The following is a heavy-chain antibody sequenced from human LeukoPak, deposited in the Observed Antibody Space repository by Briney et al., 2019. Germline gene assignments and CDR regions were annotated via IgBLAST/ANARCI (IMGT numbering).Heavy chain of an antibody. Sequence: PSETLSLTCAVYGGSFSGYYWSWIRQPPGKGLEWIGEINHSGSTNYNPSLKSRVTISVDTSKNQFSLKLSSVTAADTAVYYCARGHSGSYYGFDPWGQGTLVTVSS. J-gene: IGHJ5*02. V-gene: IGHV4-34*01. CDR2: INHSGST. D-gene: IGHD1-26*01. CDR3: ARGHSGSYYGFDP. CDR1: GGSFSGYY.